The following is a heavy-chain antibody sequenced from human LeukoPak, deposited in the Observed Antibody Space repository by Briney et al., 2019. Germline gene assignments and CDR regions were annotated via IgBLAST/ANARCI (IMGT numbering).Heavy chain of an antibody. CDR2: IYSGGST. CDR1: GFTVSSSY. D-gene: IGHD3-9*01. CDR3: ARDSPYYDILTGYYNVIYFDY. V-gene: IGHV3-53*01. Sequence: PGGSLRLSCAPSGFTVSSSYMSWVRQAPGKGLEWVSVIYSGGSTYYADSVKGRFTISRDNSKNTLHLQMNSLRAEDTAVYYCARDSPYYDILTGYYNVIYFDYWGQGTLVTVSS. J-gene: IGHJ4*02.